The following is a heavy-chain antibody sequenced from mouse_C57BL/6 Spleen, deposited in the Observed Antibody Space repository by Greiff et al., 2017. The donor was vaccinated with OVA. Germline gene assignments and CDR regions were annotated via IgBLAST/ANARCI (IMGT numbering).Heavy chain of an antibody. CDR1: GYTFTDYE. D-gene: IGHD2-5*01. V-gene: IGHV1-15*01. CDR3: TRSDYSNYPPYWYFDV. J-gene: IGHJ1*03. CDR2: IDPETGGT. Sequence: QVQLKESGAELVRPGASVTLSCKASGYTFTDYEMHWVKQTPVHGLEWIGAIDPETGGTAYNQKFKGKAILTADKSSSTAYMELRSLTSEDSAVYYCTRSDYSNYPPYWYFDVWGTGTTVTVSS.